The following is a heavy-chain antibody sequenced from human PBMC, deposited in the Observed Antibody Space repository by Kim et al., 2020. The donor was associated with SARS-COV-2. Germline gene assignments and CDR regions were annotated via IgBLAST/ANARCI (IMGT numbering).Heavy chain of an antibody. V-gene: IGHV1-8*01. CDR2: MNPNSGNT. J-gene: IGHJ6*02. Sequence: ASVKVSCKASGYTFTSYDINWVRQATGQGLEWMGWMNPNSGNTGYAQKFQGRVTMTRNTSISTAYMELSSLRSEDTAVYYCARGHSSSWYGSYYYYGMDVWGQGTTVTVSS. CDR3: ARGHSSSWYGSYYYYGMDV. CDR1: GYTFTSYD. D-gene: IGHD6-13*01.